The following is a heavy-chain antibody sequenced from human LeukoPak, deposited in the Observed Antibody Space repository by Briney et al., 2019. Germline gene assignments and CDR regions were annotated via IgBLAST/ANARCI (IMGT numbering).Heavy chain of an antibody. CDR2: ISSSSSYI. CDR3: AREEYSGYDWTFDY. J-gene: IGHJ4*02. V-gene: IGHV3-21*01. Sequence: GGSLRLSCAASGFTFSSYSMNWVRQAPGKGLEWVSSISSSSSYIYYADSVKGRFTISRDNAKNSLYLQMNSLRAEDTAVYYCAREEYSGYDWTFDYWGQGTLVTVSS. CDR1: GFTFSSYS. D-gene: IGHD5-12*01.